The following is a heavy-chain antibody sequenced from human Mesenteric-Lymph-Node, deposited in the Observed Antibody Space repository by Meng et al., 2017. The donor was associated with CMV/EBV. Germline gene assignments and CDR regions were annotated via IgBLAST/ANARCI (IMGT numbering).Heavy chain of an antibody. CDR2: ISSGNSYI. CDR3: ARAPGGGSVARMDV. D-gene: IGHD2-21*01. CDR1: GFTFRTYN. Sequence: GGSLRLSCVASGFTFRTYNMIWVRQAPGKGLQWISFISSGNSYIYYADSVKGRFTISRDNAKNSLYLQMDSLRAEDTAVYYCARAPGGGSVARMDVWGQGTTVTVSS. V-gene: IGHV3-21*01. J-gene: IGHJ6*02.